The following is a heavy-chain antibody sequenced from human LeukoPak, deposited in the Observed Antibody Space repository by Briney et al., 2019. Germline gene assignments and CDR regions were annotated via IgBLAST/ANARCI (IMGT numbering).Heavy chain of an antibody. D-gene: IGHD1-26*01. CDR2: FDPEDGET. CDR3: ATGAVGATTPYYYGMDV. J-gene: IGHJ6*02. Sequence: ASVKVSCKVSGYTLTELSMHWVRQAPGKGLEWMGGFDPEDGETIYAQKFQGRVTMTEDTSTDTAYMELSSLRSEDTAVYYCATGAVGATTPYYYGMDVWGQGTTVTVSS. CDR1: GYTLTELS. V-gene: IGHV1-24*01.